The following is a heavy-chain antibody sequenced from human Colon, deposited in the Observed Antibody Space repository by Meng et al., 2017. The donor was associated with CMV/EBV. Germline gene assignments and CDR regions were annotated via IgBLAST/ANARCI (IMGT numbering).Heavy chain of an antibody. CDR3: VGQRGDSPFAY. J-gene: IGHJ4*02. CDR1: GFTFNNYW. D-gene: IGHD5-18*01. V-gene: IGHV3-7*01. Sequence: GESLKISCAASGFTFNNYWMTWVRQAPGKGLECVANIKPDGSQGYYVDSVKGRFTISRDNAKDLLYLQMNTLRVEDTAMYYCVGQRGDSPFAYWGQGALVTVSS. CDR2: IKPDGSQG.